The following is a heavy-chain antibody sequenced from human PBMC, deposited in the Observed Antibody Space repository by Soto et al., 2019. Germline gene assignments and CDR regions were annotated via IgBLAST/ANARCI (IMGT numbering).Heavy chain of an antibody. Sequence: ASVKVSCKASGGTFSSYAISWVRQAPGQGLEWMGGIIPIFGTANYAQKFQGRVTITADESTSTAYMELSSLRSEDTAVYYCARASLLRYYTSGINVWGQGTTVTVSS. CDR1: GGTFSSYA. V-gene: IGHV1-69*13. D-gene: IGHD3-9*01. J-gene: IGHJ6*02. CDR2: IIPIFGTA. CDR3: ARASLLRYYTSGINV.